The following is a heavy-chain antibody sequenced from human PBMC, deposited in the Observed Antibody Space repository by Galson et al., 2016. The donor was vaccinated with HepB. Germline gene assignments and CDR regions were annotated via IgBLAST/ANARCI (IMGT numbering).Heavy chain of an antibody. Sequence: SLRLSCAASGFTFSSYWMHWVRQAPGKGLELVARINTDGSDTGYADSVKGRFTISRDNAKSTLYLQMSILRAEDTAVYYCASVYFTYTWSYLYSWGQGTLVTVSS. CDR3: ASVYFTYTWSYLYS. J-gene: IGHJ4*02. V-gene: IGHV3-74*01. D-gene: IGHD1-26*01. CDR2: INTDGSDT. CDR1: GFTFSSYW.